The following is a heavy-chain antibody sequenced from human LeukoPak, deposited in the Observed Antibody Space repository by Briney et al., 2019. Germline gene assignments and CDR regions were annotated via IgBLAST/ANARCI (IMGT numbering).Heavy chain of an antibody. D-gene: IGHD6-13*01. CDR2: IYYSGST. Sequence: SETLSLTCTVSGGSISSCYWSWIRQPPGKGLEWIGYIYYSGSTNYNPSLKSRVTISVDTSKNQFSLKLSSVTAADTAVYYCARDLRAGIAAAGSHRWFDPWGQGTLVTVSS. CDR3: ARDLRAGIAAAGSHRWFDP. J-gene: IGHJ5*02. V-gene: IGHV4-59*01. CDR1: GGSISSCY.